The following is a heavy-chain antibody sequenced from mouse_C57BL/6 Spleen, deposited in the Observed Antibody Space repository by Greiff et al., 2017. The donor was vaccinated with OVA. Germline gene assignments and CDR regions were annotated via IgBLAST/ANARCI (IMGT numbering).Heavy chain of an antibody. J-gene: IGHJ1*03. V-gene: IGHV1-81*01. CDR1: GYTFTSYG. CDR3: ARNHYGSEGYFDV. CDR2: IYPRSGNT. Sequence: VQLKESGAELARPGASVKLSCKASGYTFTSYGISWVKQRTGQGLEWIGEIYPRSGNTYYNEKFKGKATLTADKSSSTAYMELRSLTSEDSAVYVCARNHYGSEGYFDVWGTGTTVTVSS. D-gene: IGHD1-1*01.